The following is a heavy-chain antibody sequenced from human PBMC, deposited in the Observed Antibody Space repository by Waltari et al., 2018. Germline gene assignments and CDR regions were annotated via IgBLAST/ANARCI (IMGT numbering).Heavy chain of an antibody. V-gene: IGHV1-24*01. Sequence: QVQLVQSGAEVKTPGASVRVSCKVSGYTLTELPMHWVRPAPGKGLEWMGGFDPEDGETIYEQKFQGRVTMTEDTSTDTAYMELSSLRSEDTAVYYCATELLWFRELSPFDYWGQGTLVTVSS. CDR2: FDPEDGET. J-gene: IGHJ4*02. CDR3: ATELLWFRELSPFDY. CDR1: GYTLTELP. D-gene: IGHD3-10*01.